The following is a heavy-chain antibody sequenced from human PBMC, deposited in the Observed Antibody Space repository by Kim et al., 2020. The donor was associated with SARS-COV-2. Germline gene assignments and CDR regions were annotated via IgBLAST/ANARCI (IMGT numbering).Heavy chain of an antibody. V-gene: IGHV3-21*01. D-gene: IGHD3-3*01. CDR2: ISSSSSYI. Sequence: GGSLRLSCAASGFTFSSYSMNWVRQAPGKGLEWVSSISSSSSYIYYADSVKGRFTISRDNAKNSLYLQMNSLRAEDTAVYYCARDSTGSPYYDFWSGYYKSAFDIWGQGTMVTVSS. CDR3: ARDSTGSPYYDFWSGYYKSAFDI. J-gene: IGHJ3*02. CDR1: GFTFSSYS.